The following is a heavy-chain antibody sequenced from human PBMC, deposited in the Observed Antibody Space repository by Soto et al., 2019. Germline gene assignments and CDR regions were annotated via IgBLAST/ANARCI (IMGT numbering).Heavy chain of an antibody. V-gene: IGHV1-69*01. CDR2: IIPIFGTA. D-gene: IGHD5-12*01. CDR3: AKDYSGYDRADYYYGMDV. Sequence: QVQLVQSGAEVKKPGSSVKVSCKASGGTFSSYAISWVRQAPGQGLEWMGGIIPIFGTANYAQKFQGRVTITADESTSTAYMELSSLRSEDTAVYYCAKDYSGYDRADYYYGMDVWGQGTTVTVSS. CDR1: GGTFSSYA. J-gene: IGHJ6*02.